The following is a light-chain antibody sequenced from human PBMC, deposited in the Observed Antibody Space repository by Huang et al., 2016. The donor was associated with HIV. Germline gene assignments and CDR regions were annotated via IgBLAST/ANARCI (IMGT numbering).Light chain of an antibody. J-gene: IGKJ2*03. V-gene: IGKV3-20*01. CDR3: QQFGSSPPYS. CDR2: RAS. CDR1: QSVNNNY. Sequence: PGERATLSCRASQSVNNNYLAWYQQKPGQAPRLLIYRASTRATGIPDRFSGSGSGTDFTLTISRREPDDFAVYYCQQFGSSPPYSFGQGTKLEIK.